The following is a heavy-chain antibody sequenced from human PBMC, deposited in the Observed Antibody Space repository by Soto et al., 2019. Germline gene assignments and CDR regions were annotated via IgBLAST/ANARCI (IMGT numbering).Heavy chain of an antibody. V-gene: IGHV4-59*12. CDR1: GGSIFSDD. CDR2: ISRGGSS. Sequence: SETLSLTCTVSGGSIFSDDWTWIRQPPGKGLEWIGYISRGGSSRYAPSLKGRVTFSTDTSKNHFSLKLSSVTVADTAVYYCARGGSGWQALNWIDPWGQGTLVTVSS. J-gene: IGHJ5*02. D-gene: IGHD6-19*01. CDR3: ARGGSGWQALNWIDP.